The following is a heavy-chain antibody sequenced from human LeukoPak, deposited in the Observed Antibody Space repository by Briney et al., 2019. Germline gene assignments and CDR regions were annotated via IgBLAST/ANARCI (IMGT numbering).Heavy chain of an antibody. D-gene: IGHD6-13*01. CDR3: VRDPSYGSSWYYYMDV. CDR2: ISSSSFKI. Sequence: SGGSLRLSCAASEFTFVRYAMNWVRQAPGKGLEWVSYISSSSFKIGYADSVKGRFAISRDNSKNSLYLQMDSLRVGDTAVYYCVRDPSYGSSWYYYMDVWGKGTTVTVSS. V-gene: IGHV3-48*04. J-gene: IGHJ6*03. CDR1: EFTFVRYA.